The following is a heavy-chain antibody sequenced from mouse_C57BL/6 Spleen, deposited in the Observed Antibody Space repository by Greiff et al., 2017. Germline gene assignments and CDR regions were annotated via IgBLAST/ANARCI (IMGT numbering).Heavy chain of an antibody. CDR2: ISYDGSN. D-gene: IGHD2-3*01. CDR3: ARLLYEDAMDY. V-gene: IGHV3-6*01. Sequence: VQLVESGPGLVKPSQSLSLTCPVAGYSITSGYYWNWIRQFPGNKLEWMGYISYDGSNNYNPSLKNRISITRDTSKNQFFLKLNSVTTEDTATYYCARLLYEDAMDYWGQGTSVTVSS. J-gene: IGHJ4*01. CDR1: GYSITSGYY.